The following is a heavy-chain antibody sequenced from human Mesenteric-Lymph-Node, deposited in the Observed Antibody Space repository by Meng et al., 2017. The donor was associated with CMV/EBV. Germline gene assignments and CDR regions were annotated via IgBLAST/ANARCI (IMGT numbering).Heavy chain of an antibody. CDR1: GFTFSDYY. Sequence: GGSLRLSCTASGFTFSDYYMTWIRQAPGKGLECLAYISGRSSSIFYTDSVKGRFTISRDNAKSSLYLEMNSLRAEDTAVYYCARDGGAWCCTNYYGMDIWGQGTTVTVSS. CDR3: ARDGGAWCCTNYYGMDI. V-gene: IGHV3-11*04. J-gene: IGHJ6*02. D-gene: IGHD3-16*01. CDR2: ISGRSSSI.